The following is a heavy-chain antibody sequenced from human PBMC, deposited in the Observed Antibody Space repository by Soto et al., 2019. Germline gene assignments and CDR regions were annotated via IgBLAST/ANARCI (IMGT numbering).Heavy chain of an antibody. D-gene: IGHD6-19*01. CDR2: IYHSGST. J-gene: IGHJ3*02. CDR1: GGSISSSNW. CDR3: AFSSGWYNRDAFDI. V-gene: IGHV4-4*02. Sequence: QVQLQESGPGLVKPSGTLSLTCAVSGGSISSSNWWSWVRQPPGKGLEWIGEIYHSGSTNYKPSLNFRVTISVDKSKNQFSLKLSFVTAADTAVYYCAFSSGWYNRDAFDIWGQGTMVTVSS.